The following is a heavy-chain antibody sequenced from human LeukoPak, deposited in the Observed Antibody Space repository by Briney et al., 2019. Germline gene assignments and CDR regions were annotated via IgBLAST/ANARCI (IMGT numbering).Heavy chain of an antibody. CDR2: ISAYNGNT. J-gene: IGHJ4*02. CDR3: ARDGSGTYYNDLFDY. Sequence: ASVKVSCKASGYTFPNYGISWVRQAPGQGLEWMGWISAYNGNTNYAQNLQGRVTMTTDTSTSTAYMELRSLRSVDTAVYYCARDGSGTYYNDLFDYWGQGTLVTVSS. CDR1: GYTFPNYG. D-gene: IGHD3-10*01. V-gene: IGHV1-18*01.